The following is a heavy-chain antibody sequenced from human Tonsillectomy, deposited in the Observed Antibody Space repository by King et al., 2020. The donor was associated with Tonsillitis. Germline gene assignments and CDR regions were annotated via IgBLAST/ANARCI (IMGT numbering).Heavy chain of an antibody. CDR1: GFTFSTCS. CDR2: ISSSSSYI. CDR3: ARDGTQGYFDY. Sequence: VQLVESGGGLVKPGGSLRLSCAASGFTFSTCSMNWVRQAPGKGREWVSTISSSSSYIYYADSVKGRFTISRDNAKNSLYLQMKSLRAEDTAVYYCARDGTQGYFDYWGQGTLVTVSS. D-gene: IGHD1-26*01. J-gene: IGHJ4*02. V-gene: IGHV3-21*01.